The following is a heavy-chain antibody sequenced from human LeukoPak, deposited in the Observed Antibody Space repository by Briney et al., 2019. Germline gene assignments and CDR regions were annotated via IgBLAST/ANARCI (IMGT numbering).Heavy chain of an antibody. V-gene: IGHV1-18*01. J-gene: IGHJ5*02. CDR1: GYTFTSYG. CDR2: ISAYNGNT. CDR3: ARDRFVDTAMVIGWFDP. D-gene: IGHD5-18*01. Sequence: ASVKVSCKASGYTFTSYGISWVRQAPGQGLEWMGWISAYNGNTNYAQKLQGRVTMTTDTSTSTAYMELSSLRSEDTAVYYCARDRFVDTAMVIGWFDPWGQGTLVTVSS.